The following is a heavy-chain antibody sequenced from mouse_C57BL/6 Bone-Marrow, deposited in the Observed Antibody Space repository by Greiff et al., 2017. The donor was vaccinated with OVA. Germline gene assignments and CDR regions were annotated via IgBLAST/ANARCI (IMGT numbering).Heavy chain of an antibody. V-gene: IGHV5-15*01. Sequence: EVKLVESGGGLVQPGGSLKLSCAASGFTFSDYGMAWVRQAPRKGPEWVAFISNFAYSIYYADTVTGRFTISRENAKNTLYLEMSSLRSEEKAMYYCARQIYYGYEFADWGQGTLVTVSA. J-gene: IGHJ3*01. CDR3: ARQIYYGYEFAD. CDR2: ISNFAYSI. D-gene: IGHD2-2*01. CDR1: GFTFSDYG.